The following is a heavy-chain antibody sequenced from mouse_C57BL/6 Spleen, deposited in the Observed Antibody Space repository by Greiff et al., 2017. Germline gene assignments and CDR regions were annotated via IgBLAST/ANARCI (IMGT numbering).Heavy chain of an antibody. D-gene: IGHD2-3*01. CDR2: ISSGSSTI. CDR3: ARQDGYYGYWYFDV. V-gene: IGHV5-17*01. J-gene: IGHJ1*03. CDR1: GFTFSNYG. Sequence: EVQVVESGGGLVKPGGSLKLSCAASGFTFSNYGMHWVRQAPEKGLEWVAYISSGSSTIYYADTVKGRVTISRDNAKNTLFLQMTSLRSEDTAMYYCARQDGYYGYWYFDVWGTGTTVTVSS.